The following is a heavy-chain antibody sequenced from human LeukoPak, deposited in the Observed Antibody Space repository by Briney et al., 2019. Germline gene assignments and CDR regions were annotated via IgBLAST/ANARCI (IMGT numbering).Heavy chain of an antibody. Sequence: GESLKISCKGSGYRFTSYWISRVRQMPGKGLEWMGRIDPSDSYTNYSPSFQGHVTISADKSISTAYLQWSSLKASDTAMYYCARRALPPAYCGGDCFDAFDIWGQGTMVTVSS. CDR1: GYRFTSYW. J-gene: IGHJ3*02. CDR2: IDPSDSYT. CDR3: ARRALPPAYCGGDCFDAFDI. D-gene: IGHD2-21*02. V-gene: IGHV5-10-1*01.